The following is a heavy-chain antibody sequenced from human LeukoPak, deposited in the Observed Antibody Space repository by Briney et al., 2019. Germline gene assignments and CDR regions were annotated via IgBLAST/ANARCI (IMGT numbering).Heavy chain of an antibody. CDR3: ARVRSGWPHDAFDI. Sequence: APVKVSCKASGGTFTSYAMNWVRQAPGQGLEWMGWINTNTGNPTYAQGFTGRFVFSLDTSVSTAYLQISSLKAEDTAVYYCARVRSGWPHDAFDIWGQGTMVTVSS. D-gene: IGHD6-19*01. CDR2: INTNTGNP. CDR1: GGTFTSYA. V-gene: IGHV7-4-1*02. J-gene: IGHJ3*02.